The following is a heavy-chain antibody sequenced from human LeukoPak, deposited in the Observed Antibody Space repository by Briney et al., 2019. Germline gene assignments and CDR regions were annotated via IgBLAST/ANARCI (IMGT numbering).Heavy chain of an antibody. Sequence: GGSLRLSCAASGFTFSSYAMSWVRQAPGKGLEWVSAISGSGGSTYYADSVKGRFTISRDNSKNTLYLQMNSLRAEDTAVYYCAKARSSTHYYGMDVWGQGTTVTVSS. J-gene: IGHJ6*02. CDR3: AKARSSTHYYGMDV. V-gene: IGHV3-23*01. CDR1: GFTFSSYA. CDR2: ISGSGGST. D-gene: IGHD2-2*01.